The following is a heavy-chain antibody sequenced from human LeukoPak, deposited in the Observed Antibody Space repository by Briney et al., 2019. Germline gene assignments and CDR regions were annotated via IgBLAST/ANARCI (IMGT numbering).Heavy chain of an antibody. CDR3: AKEKERIAAAGLDY. D-gene: IGHD6-13*01. CDR2: IQYDGSKK. CDR1: GFNFRHHD. J-gene: IGHJ4*02. Sequence: GGSLRLSCAASGFNFRHHDMHWVRQAPGKGLEWVTFIQYDGSKKYYADSVKGRFTISRDNSKDTLYLQMNSLRAEDTAVYYCAKEKERIAAAGLDYWGQGTLVTVSS. V-gene: IGHV3-30*02.